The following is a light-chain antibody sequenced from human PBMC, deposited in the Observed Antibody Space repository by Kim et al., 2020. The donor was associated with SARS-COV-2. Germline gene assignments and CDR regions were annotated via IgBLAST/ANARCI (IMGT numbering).Light chain of an antibody. CDR2: GAS. CDR3: LQYGSSPYT. V-gene: IGKV3-20*01. J-gene: IGKJ2*01. Sequence: EIVSTQSPGTLSLSPGERATLSCRASQSVSSSYLAWYQQKPGQAPRLLIYGASSRATGIPDRFSGSGSGTDFTLTISRLEPEDFAVYYCLQYGSSPYTFGQGTKLEI. CDR1: QSVSSSY.